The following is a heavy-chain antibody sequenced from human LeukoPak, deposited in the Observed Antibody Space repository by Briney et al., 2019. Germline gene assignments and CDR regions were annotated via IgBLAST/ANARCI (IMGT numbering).Heavy chain of an antibody. J-gene: IGHJ4*02. CDR1: GFTFSNYA. D-gene: IGHD2-21*01. V-gene: IGHV3-7*01. CDR2: IKEDGSEQ. Sequence: GGSLRPSCAASGFTFSNYAITWVRQAPGKGLEWVANIKEDGSEQYYVDSVKGRLTISRDNAKKLLSLQITSLRAEDTAVYYCARGKTYSDYWGQGTLVTVSS. CDR3: ARGKTYSDY.